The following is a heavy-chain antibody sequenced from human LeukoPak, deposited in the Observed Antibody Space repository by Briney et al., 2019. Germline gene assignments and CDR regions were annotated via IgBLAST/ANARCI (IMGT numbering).Heavy chain of an antibody. Sequence: SETLSLTCTVSGDSINNNNYYWGWIRQPPGKGLEWIGSIYYNGDTYYSPSLKSRVTISVDTSRNQFALKLNSVTAADTAVYFCARHRLEGDTFDIWGQGTKVTVAS. J-gene: IGHJ3*02. D-gene: IGHD3-3*01. CDR2: IYYNGDT. CDR3: ARHRLEGDTFDI. V-gene: IGHV4-39*01. CDR1: GDSINNNNYY.